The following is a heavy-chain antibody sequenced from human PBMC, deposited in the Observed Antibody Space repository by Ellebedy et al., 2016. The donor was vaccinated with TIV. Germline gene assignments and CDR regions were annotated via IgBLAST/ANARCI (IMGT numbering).Heavy chain of an antibody. Sequence: GESLKISCAASGITFNSYWMSWVRQAPGKGLEWVANINQDGSRIYFVDSVKGRFTISRDNAKNSVYLGMNTLRVEDTAVYHCVRDGAYGDYSPGYYGMDVWGQGTTVTVSS. D-gene: IGHD3-22*01. CDR3: VRDGAYGDYSPGYYGMDV. CDR1: GITFNSYW. CDR2: INQDGSRI. V-gene: IGHV3-7*03. J-gene: IGHJ6*02.